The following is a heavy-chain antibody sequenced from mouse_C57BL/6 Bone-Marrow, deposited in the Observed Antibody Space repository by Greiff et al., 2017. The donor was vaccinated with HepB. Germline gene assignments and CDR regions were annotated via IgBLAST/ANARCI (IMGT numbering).Heavy chain of an antibody. Sequence: VKLVESGAELVRPGASVTLSCKASGYTFTDYEMHWVKQTPVHGLEWIGAIDPETGGTAYNQKFKGKAILTADKSSSTAYMELRSLTSEDSAVYYCTRDGYWADYWGQGTTLTVSS. V-gene: IGHV1-15*01. J-gene: IGHJ2*01. CDR1: GYTFTDYE. D-gene: IGHD2-3*01. CDR2: IDPETGGT. CDR3: TRDGYWADY.